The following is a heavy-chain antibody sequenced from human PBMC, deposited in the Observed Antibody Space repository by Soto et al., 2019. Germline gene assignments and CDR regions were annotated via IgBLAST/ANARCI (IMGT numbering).Heavy chain of an antibody. J-gene: IGHJ5*02. Sequence: QVQLVESGGGVVQPGRSLRLSCAASGFTFSSYGMHWVRQAPGKGLEWVAVIWYDGSNKYYADSVKGRFTISRDNSKNTLYLQMNSLRAEDTAVYYCARGPGNNWFDPWGQGTLVTVSS. CDR3: ARGPGNNWFDP. CDR2: IWYDGSNK. CDR1: GFTFSSYG. V-gene: IGHV3-33*01.